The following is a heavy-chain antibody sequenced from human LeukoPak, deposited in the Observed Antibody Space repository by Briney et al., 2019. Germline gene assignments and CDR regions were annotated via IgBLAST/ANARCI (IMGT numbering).Heavy chain of an antibody. Sequence: GGSLRLSCAASGFTFSSYAMSWVRQAPGKGLEWVSAISGSGGSTCYADSVKGRFTISRDNSKNTLYLQMNSLRAEDTAVYYCAKDPFLPPLGKPLLYASGYWGQGTLVTVSS. D-gene: IGHD2-2*02. CDR2: ISGSGGST. J-gene: IGHJ4*02. V-gene: IGHV3-23*01. CDR1: GFTFSSYA. CDR3: AKDPFLPPLGKPLLYASGY.